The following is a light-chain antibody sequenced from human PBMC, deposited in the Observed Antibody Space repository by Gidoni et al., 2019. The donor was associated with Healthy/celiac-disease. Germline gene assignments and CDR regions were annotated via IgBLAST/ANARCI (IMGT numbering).Light chain of an antibody. CDR1: QSVSSSY. CDR2: GAS. J-gene: IGKJ3*01. CDR3: QQYGSSPLIT. Sequence: IVLTQSPGTLSLSPGERATLSCRASQSVSSSYLAWYQQKPGQAPRLLIYGASSRATGIPDRFSGSGSGTDFTLNISRLEPEDFAVYYCQQYGSSPLITFGPGTKVDIK. V-gene: IGKV3-20*01.